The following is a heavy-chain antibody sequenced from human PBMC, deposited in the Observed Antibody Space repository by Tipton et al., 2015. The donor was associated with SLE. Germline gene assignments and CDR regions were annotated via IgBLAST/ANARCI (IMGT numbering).Heavy chain of an antibody. D-gene: IGHD3-22*01. V-gene: IGHV4-59*01. CDR1: GVSISTYY. CDR3: ARGGDTYFYDGSGYRSDFDV. Sequence: LRLSCSVSGVSISTYYWSWIRQSPGKGLEWIGFFYFSGSSQYNPSLKSRVAISADTSNNQFSLELRSVTAADTAVYYCARGGDTYFYDGSGYRSDFDVWGPGTMVTVSS. CDR2: FYFSGSS. J-gene: IGHJ3*01.